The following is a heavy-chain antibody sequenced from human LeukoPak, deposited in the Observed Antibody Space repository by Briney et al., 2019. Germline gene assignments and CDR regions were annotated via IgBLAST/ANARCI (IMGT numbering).Heavy chain of an antibody. CDR2: IYSGGGT. V-gene: IGHV3-53*01. CDR1: GFIVSNNY. Sequence: PGGSLRLSCAASGFIVSNNYMNWVRQAPGKGLEWVSIIYSGGGTYYADSVKGRFTISRDNSKNTLYLQMNSLRADDTAVYYCARGCYYERSGYCPFGYWGPGTLVTVPS. D-gene: IGHD3-22*01. J-gene: IGHJ4*02. CDR3: ARGCYYERSGYCPFGY.